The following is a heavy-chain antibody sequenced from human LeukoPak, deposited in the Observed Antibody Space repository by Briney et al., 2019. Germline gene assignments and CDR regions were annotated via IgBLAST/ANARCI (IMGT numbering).Heavy chain of an antibody. CDR1: GFTFSVSW. V-gene: IGHV3-7*01. CDR3: AGRAFES. J-gene: IGHJ4*02. CDR2: INQGGSEI. Sequence: GGSLRLSCEASGFTFSVSWMHWVRQAPGKGLEWVANINQGGSEIYHADPVKGRFTISRDNAKRSLYLQMNGLRAEDTGVYYCAGRAFESWGQGTLVTVSS. D-gene: IGHD1-26*01.